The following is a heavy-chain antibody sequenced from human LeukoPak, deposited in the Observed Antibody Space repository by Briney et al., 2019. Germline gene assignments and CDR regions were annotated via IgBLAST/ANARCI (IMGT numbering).Heavy chain of an antibody. Sequence: GSLRLSCATSGLRFSGAWMTWVRQPPGKGLEWVGRITSRNDGETTDYAAPVKGRFTISRDDSKNTIYLQMNSLKTEDTAVYYCNTDINTIYDKVHWGQGTLVTVSS. CDR1: GLRFSGAW. J-gene: IGHJ4*02. V-gene: IGHV3-15*01. CDR2: ITSRNDGETT. D-gene: IGHD5/OR15-5a*01. CDR3: NTDINTIYDKVH.